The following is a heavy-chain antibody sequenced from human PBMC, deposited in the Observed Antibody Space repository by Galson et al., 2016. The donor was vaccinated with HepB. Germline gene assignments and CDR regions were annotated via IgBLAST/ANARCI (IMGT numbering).Heavy chain of an antibody. V-gene: IGHV3-23*01. CDR1: GFTFSNCD. CDR3: AKALPSWYFDL. J-gene: IGHJ2*01. CDR2: ISTSGDGT. Sequence: SLRLSCAASGFTFSNCDMSWVRQAPGKGLEWVSSISTSGDGTTYADSVKGRFTISRDNPKNTLSLEMNSLRAEDTAIYYCAKALPSWYFDLWGRGTLVTVSS.